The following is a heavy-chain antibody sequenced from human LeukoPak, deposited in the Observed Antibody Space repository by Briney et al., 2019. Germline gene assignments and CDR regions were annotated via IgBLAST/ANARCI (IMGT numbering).Heavy chain of an antibody. Sequence: ASVKVSCKASGYTFTGYYMHWVRQAPGQGLEWMGWINPNSGGTNYAQKFEGRVTMTRDTSTSTVYMELSSLRSEDTAVYYCARVFGRQTIDYWGQGTLVTVSS. D-gene: IGHD1/OR15-1a*01. J-gene: IGHJ4*02. CDR1: GYTFTGYY. CDR3: ARVFGRQTIDY. V-gene: IGHV1-2*02. CDR2: INPNSGGT.